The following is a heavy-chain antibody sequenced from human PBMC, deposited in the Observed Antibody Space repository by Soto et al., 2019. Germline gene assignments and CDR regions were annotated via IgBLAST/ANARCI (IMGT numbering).Heavy chain of an antibody. J-gene: IGHJ4*02. Sequence: QVHLQESGPGLVKPSGTLSLTCAVSGASINTNWWSWVRQPPGKGLEWIGEIYHSGSTNYNPSLEGRATISIDKSKNQVSLKLSSVTAADTAVYYCARHIAVPTTRGFDYWGQGALVTVSS. V-gene: IGHV4-4*02. D-gene: IGHD6-19*01. CDR2: IYHSGST. CDR1: GASINTNW. CDR3: ARHIAVPTTRGFDY.